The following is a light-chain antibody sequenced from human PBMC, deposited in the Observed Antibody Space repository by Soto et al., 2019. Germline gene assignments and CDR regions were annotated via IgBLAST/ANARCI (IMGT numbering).Light chain of an antibody. V-gene: IGLV4-69*01. J-gene: IGLJ2*01. CDR3: QTWGTGILV. Sequence: QPVLTQSPSASASLGASVKLTCTLSSGHSSYAIAWHQQQPEKGPRYLMKLNSDGSHSKGDGIPDRFSGSSSGAERYLTISSLQSEDEADYYCQTWGTGILVVGGGTKVAVL. CDR2: LNSDGSH. CDR1: SGHSSYA.